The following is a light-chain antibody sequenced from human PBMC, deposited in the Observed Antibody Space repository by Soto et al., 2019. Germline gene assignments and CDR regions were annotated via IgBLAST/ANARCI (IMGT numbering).Light chain of an antibody. CDR3: LQYHDWPPLT. J-gene: IGKJ4*01. Sequence: EIVMTQSPATLSVSPGERATLSCRASQSVSSNLAWYQHKPGQAPRLLIYGASITATGIPARFSGTGSGTEFTLTISSLQSEDFAVYFCLQYHDWPPLTFGGGTKVEIK. V-gene: IGKV3-15*01. CDR1: QSVSSN. CDR2: GAS.